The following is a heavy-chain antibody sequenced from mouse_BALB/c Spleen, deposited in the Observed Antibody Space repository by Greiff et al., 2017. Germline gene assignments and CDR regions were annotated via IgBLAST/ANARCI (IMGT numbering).Heavy chain of an antibody. CDR1: GYTFTSYW. Sequence: VQLQQSGAELARPGASVKLSCKASGYTFTSYWMQWVKQRPGQGLEWFGAIYPGDGDTRYTQKFKGKATLTADKSSSTAYMQLSSLASEDSAVYYCARGYYGSSFDYWGQGTTLTVSS. CDR2: IYPGDGDT. J-gene: IGHJ2*01. D-gene: IGHD1-1*01. V-gene: IGHV1-87*01. CDR3: ARGYYGSSFDY.